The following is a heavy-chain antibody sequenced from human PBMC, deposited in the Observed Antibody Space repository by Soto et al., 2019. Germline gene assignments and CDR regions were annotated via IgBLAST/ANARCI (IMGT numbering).Heavy chain of an antibody. Sequence: GSLRLSCAASGFTFRNYWMHWIRQAPGKGLLWVSRISHDERTTHYADSVKGRFTISRDNSKRTVYLQLNSLRAEDTAVYYCAKGMANTVFGVDTLFDFWGRGTLVTVSS. V-gene: IGHV3-74*01. CDR1: GFTFRNYW. CDR2: ISHDERTT. CDR3: AKGMANTVFGVDTLFDF. J-gene: IGHJ4*02. D-gene: IGHD3-3*01.